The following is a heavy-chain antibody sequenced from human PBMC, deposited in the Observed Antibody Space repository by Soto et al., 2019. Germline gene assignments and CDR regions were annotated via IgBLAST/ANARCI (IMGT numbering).Heavy chain of an antibody. J-gene: IGHJ4*02. CDR3: ARPSGSYLSYFDY. V-gene: IGHV4-39*01. CDR2: IYYSGST. D-gene: IGHD1-26*01. CDR1: GGSISSGGYY. Sequence: SGTLSLTCTVSGGSISSGGYYWSWIRQHPGKGLEWIGYIYYSGSTYYNPSLKSRVTISVDTSKNQFSLKLSSVTAADTAVYYCARPSGSYLSYFDYWGQGTLVTVSS.